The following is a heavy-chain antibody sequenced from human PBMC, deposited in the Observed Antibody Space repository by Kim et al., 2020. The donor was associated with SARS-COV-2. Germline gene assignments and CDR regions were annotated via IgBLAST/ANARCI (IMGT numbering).Heavy chain of an antibody. J-gene: IGHJ4*02. Sequence: GGSLRLSCAASGFTFSSYGMHWVRQAPGKGLEWVAVIWYDGSNKYYADSVKGRFTISRDNSKNTLYLQMNSLRAEDTAVYYCAREMANDSSYFDYWGQGTLVTVSS. D-gene: IGHD3-22*01. CDR3: AREMANDSSYFDY. CDR2: IWYDGSNK. V-gene: IGHV3-33*01. CDR1: GFTFSSYG.